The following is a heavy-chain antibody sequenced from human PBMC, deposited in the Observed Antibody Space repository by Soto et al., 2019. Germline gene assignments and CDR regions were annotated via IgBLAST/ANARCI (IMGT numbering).Heavy chain of an antibody. CDR2: ISYSGAT. J-gene: IGHJ5*02. CDR3: ARDYGSGSYYSPLFDP. V-gene: IGHV4-59*08. CDR1: GASISGYH. D-gene: IGHD3-10*01. Sequence: SETLSLTCTVSGASISGYHWSWIRQPPGKGLECLGYISYSGATNYNPSLKSRVTMSIDTSKNQFSLQLNSVTAADTAVYYCARDYGSGSYYSPLFDPWGQGTLVTVSS.